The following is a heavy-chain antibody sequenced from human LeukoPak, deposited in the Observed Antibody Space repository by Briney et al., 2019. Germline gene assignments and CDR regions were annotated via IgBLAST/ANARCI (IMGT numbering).Heavy chain of an antibody. Sequence: ASVKVSCKASGYTFTSYDINWVRQATGQGLEWMGWISAYNGNTNYAQKLQGRVTMTTDTSTSTAYMELRSLRSDDTAVYYCARLTSTPFDYWGQGTLVTVSS. CDR2: ISAYNGNT. CDR3: ARLTSTPFDY. V-gene: IGHV1-18*01. D-gene: IGHD3-9*01. CDR1: GYTFTSYD. J-gene: IGHJ4*02.